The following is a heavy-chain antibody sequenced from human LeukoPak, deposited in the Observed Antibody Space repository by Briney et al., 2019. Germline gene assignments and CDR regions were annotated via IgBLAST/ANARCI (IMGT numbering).Heavy chain of an antibody. V-gene: IGHV3-30*14. CDR3: ATGGWGYTNPIYGMDV. D-gene: IGHD5-12*01. CDR2: ISSDGSNK. Sequence: PGGSLRLSCAASGFTFSAYTMHWVRQAPGKGLEWVAVISSDGSNKYYADSVKGRFTIPRDNSKNTLYLQMNSLRAEDTAVYYCATGGWGYTNPIYGMDVWGQGTTVTVSS. J-gene: IGHJ6*02. CDR1: GFTFSAYT.